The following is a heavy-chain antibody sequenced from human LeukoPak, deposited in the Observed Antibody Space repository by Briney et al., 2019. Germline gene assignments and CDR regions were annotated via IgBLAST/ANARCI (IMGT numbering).Heavy chain of an antibody. CDR3: ARGGFGDDYYYYMDV. J-gene: IGHJ6*03. D-gene: IGHD3-10*01. V-gene: IGHV3-21*01. CDR1: GFSFSTYN. Sequence: PGGSLRLSCAASGFSFSTYNMNWVRQAPGQRLEWVSSITSGSSYIYYADSVKGRFTISRDNAKNSLYLQMNSLRAEDTAVYYCARGGFGDDYYYYMDVWGKGTTVTISS. CDR2: ITSGSSYI.